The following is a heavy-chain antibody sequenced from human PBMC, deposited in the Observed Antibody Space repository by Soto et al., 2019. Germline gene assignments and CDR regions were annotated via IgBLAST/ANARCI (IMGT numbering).Heavy chain of an antibody. CDR3: ARGGTAYCSSTSCYRHHQGY. V-gene: IGHV1-69*01. D-gene: IGHD2-2*02. Sequence: QVQLVQSGAEVKKPGSSVKVSCKASGGTFSSYAISWVRQAPGQGLEWMGGIIPIFGTANYAQKFQGRVTITADESTITAYMELSSLRSEDTAVYYCARGGTAYCSSTSCYRHHQGYWGQGTLVTVSS. CDR1: GGTFSSYA. J-gene: IGHJ4*02. CDR2: IIPIFGTA.